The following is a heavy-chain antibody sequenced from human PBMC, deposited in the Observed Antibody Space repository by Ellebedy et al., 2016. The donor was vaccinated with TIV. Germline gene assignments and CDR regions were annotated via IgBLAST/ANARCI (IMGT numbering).Heavy chain of an antibody. V-gene: IGHV3-9*01. Sequence: SLKISXAVSGFKFGDYAMHWVRQGPGKGLEWVAGISWNGDQKGYADSVKGRFTISRDNAKNSLYLQMNSLRAEDAALYYCAKGHVFIAAGGPFDYWGQGTLVTVSS. J-gene: IGHJ4*02. CDR1: GFKFGDYA. D-gene: IGHD6-13*01. CDR3: AKGHVFIAAGGPFDY. CDR2: ISWNGDQK.